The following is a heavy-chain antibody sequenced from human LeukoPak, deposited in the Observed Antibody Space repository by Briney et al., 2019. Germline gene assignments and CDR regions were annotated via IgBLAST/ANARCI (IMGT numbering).Heavy chain of an antibody. D-gene: IGHD6-6*01. CDR1: GFTFSSYA. Sequence: GGSLRLSCAASGFTFSSYAMNWVRQAPGKGLEWVAVISYDGSNKYYADSVKGRFTISRDNSKKTLYLQMNSLRAEDTAVYYCAKDLGRQLVHYYYYYMDVWGKGTTVTVSS. CDR3: AKDLGRQLVHYYYYYMDV. CDR2: ISYDGSNK. V-gene: IGHV3-30-3*01. J-gene: IGHJ6*03.